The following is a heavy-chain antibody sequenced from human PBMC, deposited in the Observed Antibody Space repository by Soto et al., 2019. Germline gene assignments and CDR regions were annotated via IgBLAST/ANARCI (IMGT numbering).Heavy chain of an antibody. CDR3: ARAGLYLKSAYYYGMAL. D-gene: IGHD2-8*01. CDR1: GGTFSTYS. J-gene: IGHJ6*02. Sequence: QVQLVQSGAEVKKPGSSVKVSCKASGGTFSTYSISWVLQAPGQGLEWMGGSPPIFGTSKYAQNFQARVTITADESTITAYMELSSLRSDDTAVDYCARAGLYLKSAYYYGMALWGQGTTV. V-gene: IGHV1-69*01. CDR2: SPPIFGTS.